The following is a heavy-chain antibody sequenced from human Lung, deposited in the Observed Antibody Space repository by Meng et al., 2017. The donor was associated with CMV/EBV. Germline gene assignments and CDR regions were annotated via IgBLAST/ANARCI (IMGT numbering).Heavy chain of an antibody. J-gene: IGHJ4*02. CDR3: ARGPSITVGGVIIWPLED. D-gene: IGHD3-16*02. CDR1: GGTFRSTS. Sequence: SXXVSXKASGGTFRSTSLMWVRQAPGQGLEWMGGITPAIETADYAQKFRGRVTITTDDSATTAYMEMNSLRSEDTAVYFCARGPSITVGGVIIWPLEDGXQGNXVTVSS. CDR2: ITPAIETA. V-gene: IGHV1-69*05.